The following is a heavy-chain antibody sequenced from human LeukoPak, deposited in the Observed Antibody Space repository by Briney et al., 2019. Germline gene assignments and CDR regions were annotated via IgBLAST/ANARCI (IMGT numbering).Heavy chain of an antibody. Sequence: PSETLSLTCTVSGGSISSYYWSWIRQPPGKGLEWIGYIYYRGSTNSNPSLKSRVTISVDRSKTQFSLNLSSVTAADTAVFYCARHRDSSGWYSAFDYWGQGTLVTVSS. CDR2: IYYRGST. D-gene: IGHD6-19*01. V-gene: IGHV4-59*08. CDR1: GGSISSYY. CDR3: ARHRDSSGWYSAFDY. J-gene: IGHJ4*02.